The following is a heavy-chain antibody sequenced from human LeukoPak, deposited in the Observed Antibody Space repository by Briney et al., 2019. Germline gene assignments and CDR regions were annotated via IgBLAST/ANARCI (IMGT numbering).Heavy chain of an antibody. CDR1: GYSFTSYW. J-gene: IGHJ4*02. CDR3: ARRYYYDSSGAFDY. D-gene: IGHD3-22*01. CDR2: IYPGDYAT. Sequence: GESLKISCKGSGYSFTSYWIGWVRQMPGKGLEWMGIIYPGDYATRYSPFFPCNVPISSDKSISTAYLQWSSLKASDTAMYYCARRYYYDSSGAFDYWGKGTLVTVSS. V-gene: IGHV5-51*01.